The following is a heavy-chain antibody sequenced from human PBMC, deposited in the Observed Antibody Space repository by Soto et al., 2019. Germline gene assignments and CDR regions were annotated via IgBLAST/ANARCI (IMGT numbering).Heavy chain of an antibody. CDR1: GFAASSHY. Sequence: EVQLVESGGGLVQPGGSLRLSFVASGFAASSHYMNWVRQAPGKGLEWVSIIYNGGDTYYADSVKGRFTISRDDSKNTLYLQMNSLTAEDTAIYYCARDSYMTFWGQGTLVTVSS. V-gene: IGHV3-66*01. CDR3: ARDSYMTF. CDR2: IYNGGDT. D-gene: IGHD1-26*01. J-gene: IGHJ4*02.